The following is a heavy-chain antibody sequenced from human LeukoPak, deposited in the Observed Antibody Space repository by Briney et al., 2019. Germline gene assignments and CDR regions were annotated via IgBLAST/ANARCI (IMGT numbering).Heavy chain of an antibody. D-gene: IGHD3-22*01. J-gene: IGHJ4*02. CDR1: GGTFSSYA. CDR2: IIPIFGTA. Sequence: SVKVSCKASGGTFSSYAISWVRQAPGQGLEWMGGIIPIFGTANYAQKFQGRVTITTDESTSTAYMELSSLRSEDTAVHYCASLPGTYYYDSSGRESDYWGQGTLVTVSS. CDR3: ASLPGTYYYDSSGRESDY. V-gene: IGHV1-69*05.